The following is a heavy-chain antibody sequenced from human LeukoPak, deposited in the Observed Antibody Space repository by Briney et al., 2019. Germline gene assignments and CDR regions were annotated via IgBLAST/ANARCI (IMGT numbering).Heavy chain of an antibody. J-gene: IGHJ4*02. D-gene: IGHD1-26*01. CDR2: INPSGGST. V-gene: IGHV1-46*01. CDR1: GYTFTSYY. CDR3: AREGLVGASSI. Sequence: ASVKVSCKASGYTFTSYYMHWVRQAPGQGLEWMGIINPSGGSTSYAQKFQGRVTMTRDTSTSTVYMELSSLRFEDTAVYYCAREGLVGASSIWGQGTLVTVSS.